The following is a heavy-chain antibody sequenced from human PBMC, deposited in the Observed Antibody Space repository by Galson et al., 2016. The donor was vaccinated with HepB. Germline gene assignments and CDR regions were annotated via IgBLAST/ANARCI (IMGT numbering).Heavy chain of an antibody. CDR3: GRGSYGSWGSVWY. D-gene: IGHD1-26*01. J-gene: IGHJ4*02. CDR2: ISWNSGSI. V-gene: IGHV3-9*01. Sequence: SLRLSCAASGFTFDDYAMHWVRQAPGKGLEWVSGISWNSGSIGYADSVKGRFTISRDNAKNTLYMQMNSLRAEDTAVYYCGRGSYGSWGSVWYWGQGTLVTVSS. CDR1: GFTFDDYA.